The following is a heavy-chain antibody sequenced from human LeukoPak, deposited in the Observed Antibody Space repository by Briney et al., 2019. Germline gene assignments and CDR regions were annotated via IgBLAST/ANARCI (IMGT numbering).Heavy chain of an antibody. CDR1: GFTFSSYW. J-gene: IGHJ4*02. CDR3: ARGKTYYDFWSGYYDY. V-gene: IGHV3-7*01. D-gene: IGHD3-3*01. Sequence: GGSLRLSCAASGFTFSSYWMSWVRQAPGKGLEWVANIKQDGSEKYYVDSVKGRFTISRDNAKNSLFLQMDTLRAEDTAVYYCARGKTYYDFWSGYYDYWGQGTLVTVSS. CDR2: IKQDGSEK.